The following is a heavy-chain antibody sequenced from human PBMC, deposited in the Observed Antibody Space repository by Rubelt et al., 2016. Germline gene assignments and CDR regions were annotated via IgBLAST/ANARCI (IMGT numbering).Heavy chain of an antibody. D-gene: IGHD2-2*01. CDR1: GYTFTSYG. CDR3: ARGYCSSANCLFNWFDP. Sequence: QVQLVQSGAEVKKPGASVKVSCKASGYTFTSYGISWVRQAPGQGLEWMGWISAYNVNTNYAQKLQGRVTMTTDTSTVTAYMELRSLRSDDTAMYFCARGYCSSANCLFNWFDPWGQGTLVTVSS. CDR2: ISAYNVNT. V-gene: IGHV1-18*01. J-gene: IGHJ5*02.